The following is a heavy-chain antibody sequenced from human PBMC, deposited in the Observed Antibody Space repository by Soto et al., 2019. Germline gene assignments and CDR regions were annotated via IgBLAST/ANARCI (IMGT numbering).Heavy chain of an antibody. Sequence: QVQLVESGGGVVQPGRSLRLSCAASGFNFSSYVMHWVRQAPGKGLEWVAVIWYAGGNKYNADSVKGRFTISRDNSKNTLSLQMNSLTAEETAVYYCARDGQWLPRDGLRSSYYFDYWGQGTLVTVSS. CDR3: ARDGQWLPRDGLRSSYYFDY. CDR1: GFNFSSYV. V-gene: IGHV3-33*01. D-gene: IGHD6-19*01. CDR2: IWYAGGNK. J-gene: IGHJ4*02.